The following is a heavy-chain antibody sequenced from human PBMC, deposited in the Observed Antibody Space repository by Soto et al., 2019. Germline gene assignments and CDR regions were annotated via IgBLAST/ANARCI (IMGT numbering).Heavy chain of an antibody. CDR1: GYTFTSYY. Sequence: ASVKVSCKASGYTFTSYYMHWVRQAPGQGLEWMGIINPSGGSTSYAQKFQGRVTMTRDTSTSTVYMELSSLRSEDTAVYYCARALYTAMVGYYYYMDVWGKGTTVTVSS. D-gene: IGHD5-18*01. J-gene: IGHJ6*03. CDR3: ARALYTAMVGYYYYMDV. V-gene: IGHV1-46*01. CDR2: INPSGGST.